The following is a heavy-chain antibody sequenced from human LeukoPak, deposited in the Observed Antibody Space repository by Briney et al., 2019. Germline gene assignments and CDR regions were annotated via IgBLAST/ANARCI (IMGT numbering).Heavy chain of an antibody. J-gene: IGHJ4*02. CDR2: ISGSGGST. CDR1: GFTVSSNY. D-gene: IGHD6-13*01. V-gene: IGHV3-23*01. CDR3: AKELYEQQLMYYFDY. Sequence: GGSLRLSCAASGFTVSSNYMSWVRQAPGKGLEWVSAISGSGGSTYYADSVKGRFTISRDNSKYTLYLQMNSLRAEDTAVYYCAKELYEQQLMYYFDYWGQGTLVTVSS.